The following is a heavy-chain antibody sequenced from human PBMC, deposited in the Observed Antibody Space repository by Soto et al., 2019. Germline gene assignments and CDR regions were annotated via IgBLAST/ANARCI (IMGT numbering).Heavy chain of an antibody. D-gene: IGHD6-6*01. V-gene: IGHV1-69*12. CDR3: AREYSSSMVAYYGMDV. CDR2: IIPIFGTA. Sequence: QVQLVQSGAEVKKPGSSVKVSCKASGGTFSSYAISWVRQAPGQGLEWMGGIIPIFGTANYAQKIQGRVTITADESTSTAYMELSSLSSEDTAVYYCAREYSSSMVAYYGMDVWGQGTTVTVSS. CDR1: GGTFSSYA. J-gene: IGHJ6*02.